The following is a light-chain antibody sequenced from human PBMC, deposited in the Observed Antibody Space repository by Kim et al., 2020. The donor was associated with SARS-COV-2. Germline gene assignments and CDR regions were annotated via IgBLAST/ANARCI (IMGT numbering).Light chain of an antibody. J-gene: IGKJ2*01. Sequence: SASLGDQVTITCRASQSISTYLNWYQQKPGKAPKLLIYAASRLHTGVPSRFSGSGSGTDFTLTISSLTLEDFATYYCEQSYIAPHTFGRGTKLEI. V-gene: IGKV1-39*01. CDR3: EQSYIAPHT. CDR1: QSISTY. CDR2: AAS.